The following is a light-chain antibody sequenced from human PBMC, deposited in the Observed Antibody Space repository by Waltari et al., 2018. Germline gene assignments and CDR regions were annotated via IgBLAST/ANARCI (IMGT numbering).Light chain of an antibody. CDR3: VQAIALPFT. CDR2: GGS. CDR1: QSLLHSDGNTF. Sequence: VMTQTPLSLCSIPGEPASISCRSSQSLLHSDGNTFLHWYLQKPGQSPQLLIYGGSNRASGVADRFSGSGSGTDFTLKISKVEAEDAGIYYCVQAIALPFTFGPGTKLDIK. J-gene: IGKJ3*01. V-gene: IGKV2-40*01.